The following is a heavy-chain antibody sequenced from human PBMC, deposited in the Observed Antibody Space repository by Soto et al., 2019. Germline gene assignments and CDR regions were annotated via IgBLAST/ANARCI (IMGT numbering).Heavy chain of an antibody. CDR3: VGEGDGGDREYYGLDV. J-gene: IGHJ6*02. CDR2: VHYSGSI. D-gene: IGHD3-10*01. V-gene: IGHV4-30-4*08. Sequence: QVQLQQSGPGLVKPSQTLSLTCTVSGGSISYEYYHWTWIRQSPGKGLEWIGYVHYSGSIMYNPSFKSRVTISVDTSMNRFSLHLSSVTAADTAVYFCVGEGDGGDREYYGLDVWGQGTTVTVSS. CDR1: GGSISYEYYH.